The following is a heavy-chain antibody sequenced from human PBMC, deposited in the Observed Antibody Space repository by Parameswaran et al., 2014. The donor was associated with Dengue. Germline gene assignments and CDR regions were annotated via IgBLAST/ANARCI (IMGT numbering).Heavy chain of an antibody. D-gene: IGHD3-22*01. Sequence: ASETLSLTCTVSGGSISGTSYYWGWIRQPPGKGLEWIGSIYSSGSTYCNPSLKSRVTISVDTSKNRFSLKLSSVTATDTAVYYCVRGYYYSDYWGQGTLVTVSS. CDR1: GGSISGTSYY. CDR2: IYSSGST. CDR3: VRGYYYSDY. V-gene: IGHV4-39*01. J-gene: IGHJ4*02.